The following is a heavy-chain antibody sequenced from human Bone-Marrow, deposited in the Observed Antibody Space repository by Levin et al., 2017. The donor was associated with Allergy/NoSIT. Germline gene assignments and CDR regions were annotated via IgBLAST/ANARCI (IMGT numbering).Heavy chain of an antibody. V-gene: IGHV3-30*03. CDR1: GFTFSYYG. D-gene: IGHD2-21*02. CDR2: ISHDGSSK. Sequence: PGGSLRLSCAASGFTFSYYGMHWVRQAPGKGLEWVAVISHDGSSKWYGGSVKGRFTIFRDNSKNTLHLQMNSLRTDDTAVYYCASTYDDGDLNLDYWGQGTLVTVSS. CDR3: ASTYDDGDLNLDY. J-gene: IGHJ4*02.